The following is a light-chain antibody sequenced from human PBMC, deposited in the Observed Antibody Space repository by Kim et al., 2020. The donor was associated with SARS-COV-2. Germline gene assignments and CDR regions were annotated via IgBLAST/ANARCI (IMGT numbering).Light chain of an antibody. CDR2: DVS. CDR1: SSDVGGYNY. V-gene: IGLV2-14*01. CDR3: SSYTSSSTL. J-gene: IGLJ2*01. Sequence: QSALTQPASVSGSPGQSITISCTGTSSDVGGYNYVSWYQQHPGKAPKLMIYDVSKRPSGVSNRFSGSKSGNMASLTISGLQAEDEADYYCSSYTSSSTLFGGGTQLTVL.